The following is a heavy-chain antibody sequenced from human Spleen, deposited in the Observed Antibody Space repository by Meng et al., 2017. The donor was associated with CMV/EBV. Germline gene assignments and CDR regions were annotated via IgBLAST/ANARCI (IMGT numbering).Heavy chain of an antibody. CDR3: ARAWEGAFRFLEWGVDV. D-gene: IGHD3-3*01. CDR2: ISSSGRTL. CDR1: GFTFSNHG. Sequence: GESLKISCAASGFTFSNHGMTWVRQAPGKGLEWVSYISSSGRTLYYADSVKGRFTISRDNAKNSLYLQMNSLRAEDTAAYYCARAWEGAFRFLEWGVDVWGQGTTVTVSS. J-gene: IGHJ6*02. V-gene: IGHV3-48*03.